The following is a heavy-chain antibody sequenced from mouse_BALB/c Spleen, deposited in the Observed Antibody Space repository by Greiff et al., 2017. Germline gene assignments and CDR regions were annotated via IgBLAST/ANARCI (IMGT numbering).Heavy chain of an antibody. CDR3: NAAAG. D-gene: IGHD3-3*01. CDR1: GFNIKDYY. V-gene: IGHV14-4*02. Sequence: EVQLQQSVAELVRSGASVKLSCTASGFNIKDYYMHWVKQRPEQGLEWIGWIDPENGDTEYAPKFQGKATMTADTSSNTAYLQLSSLTSEDTAVYYCNAAAGGGQGTLVTVSA. CDR2: IDPENGDT. J-gene: IGHJ3*01.